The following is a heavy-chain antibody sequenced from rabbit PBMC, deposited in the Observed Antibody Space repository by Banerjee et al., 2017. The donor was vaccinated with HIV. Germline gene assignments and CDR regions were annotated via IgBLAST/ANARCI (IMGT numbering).Heavy chain of an antibody. V-gene: IGHV1S45*01. CDR2: INTISGDT. CDR3: ARDLYVGVADYGYAFNW. J-gene: IGHJ4*01. Sequence: QEQLEESGGDLVKPEGSLTVTCTASGFSFSNGYVMCWVRQAPGKGLEWIACINTISGDTVYATWAKGRFTISKASWTTVTLQMTSLTAADTATYFCARDLYVGVADYGYAFNWWGPGTLVTVS. CDR1: GFSFSNGYV. D-gene: IGHD6-1*01.